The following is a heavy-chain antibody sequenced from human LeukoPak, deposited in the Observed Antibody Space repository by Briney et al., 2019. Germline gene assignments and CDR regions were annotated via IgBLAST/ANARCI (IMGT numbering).Heavy chain of an antibody. CDR1: XXXTXYD. J-gene: IGHJ4*02. D-gene: IGHD2-15*01. V-gene: IGHV1-8*01. Sequence: XXXTXYDINWVRQAPGQGLEWMGWMNPNSGNTGYAQKFQGRVTMTRNTSISTAYMELSSLRSEDTAVYYCARRIDSDYWGQGTLVTVSS. CDR2: MNPNSGNT. CDR3: ARRIDSDY.